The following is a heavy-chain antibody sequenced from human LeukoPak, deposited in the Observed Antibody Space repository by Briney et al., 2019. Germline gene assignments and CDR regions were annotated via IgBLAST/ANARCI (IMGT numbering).Heavy chain of an antibody. CDR2: IKQDGSEK. Sequence: PGGSLRLSCAASGFTFITYWMSWVRQAPGKGLEWVANIKQDGSEKYYVDSVKGRFTISRDNAKNSLYLQMNSLRAEDTAVYYCARDHYYDSSGYDYWGQGTLVTVSS. D-gene: IGHD3-22*01. J-gene: IGHJ4*02. CDR1: GFTFITYW. V-gene: IGHV3-7*01. CDR3: ARDHYYDSSGYDY.